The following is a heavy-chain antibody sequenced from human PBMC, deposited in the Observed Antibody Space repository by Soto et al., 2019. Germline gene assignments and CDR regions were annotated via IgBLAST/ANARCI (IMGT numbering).Heavy chain of an antibody. Sequence: QVQLQEPGPGLVKPSDTLSLTCAVSGYSISSSNWWGWIRQPPGKGLEWIGYIYYSGSTYYNPSLKSRVPMSVDTAKNQFSLRLSSVPAVDTAVYSCARRGYCISTSCYASGWYFDLWGRGTLVTVSS. D-gene: IGHD2-2*01. V-gene: IGHV4-28*01. CDR2: IYYSGST. CDR3: ARRGYCISTSCYASGWYFDL. J-gene: IGHJ2*01. CDR1: GYSISSSNW.